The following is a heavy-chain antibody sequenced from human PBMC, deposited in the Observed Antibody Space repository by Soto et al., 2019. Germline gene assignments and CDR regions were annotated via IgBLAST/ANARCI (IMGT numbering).Heavy chain of an antibody. Sequence: GGSLRLSCAGSGSTFTDFTMTWVRQAPGKGLEWVSAISGDCLSTYYAGSVKGRFTISRDNSKTTLYLQMNSLRAEDTAVYYCARRPDAFDI. J-gene: IGHJ3*02. V-gene: IGHV3-23*01. CDR2: ISGDCLST. CDR1: GSTFTDFT. CDR3: ARRPDAFDI.